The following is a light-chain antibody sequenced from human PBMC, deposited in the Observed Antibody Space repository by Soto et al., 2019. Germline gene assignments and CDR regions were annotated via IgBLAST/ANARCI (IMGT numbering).Light chain of an antibody. CDR3: QQYNNWPPIT. Sequence: EIVLTQSPATLSLSPGERATLSCRASQSVSRYLAWYQQKPGQAPRLLIYGASTRATGIPARFSGSGSGTEFTLSISSLQSEDFAVYYCQQYNNWPPITFGQGTRLEIK. V-gene: IGKV3D-15*01. CDR2: GAS. J-gene: IGKJ5*01. CDR1: QSVSRY.